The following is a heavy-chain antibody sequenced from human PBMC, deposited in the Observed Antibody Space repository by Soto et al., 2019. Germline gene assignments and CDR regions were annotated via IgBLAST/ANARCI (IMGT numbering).Heavy chain of an antibody. Sequence: LSITCNFSGGSISSYYWSCIRQPPGKGLEWIGYIYYSGSTNYNPSLKSRVTISVDTSKNQFSLKLNSMTAADTAVYYCARHNYGSGSTYFDYWGQRTLVTVSS. CDR3: ARHNYGSGSTYFDY. V-gene: IGHV4-59*08. CDR2: IYYSGST. J-gene: IGHJ4*02. D-gene: IGHD3-10*01. CDR1: GGSISSYY.